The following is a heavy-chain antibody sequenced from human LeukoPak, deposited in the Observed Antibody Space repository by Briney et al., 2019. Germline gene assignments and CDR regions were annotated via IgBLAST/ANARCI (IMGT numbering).Heavy chain of an antibody. CDR1: GGSIGSGAYY. V-gene: IGHV4-30-2*01. CDR3: ARGGSITGSGYDY. D-gene: IGHD1-20*01. CDR2: IYHSGHT. Sequence: SQTLSLTCTVSGGSIGSGAYYWSWIRQPPGKGLEWIGYIYHSGHTYYNPSLKSRVTISVDTSKNQFSLKLSSVTAADTAVYYCARGGSITGSGYDYWGQGTLVTVSS. J-gene: IGHJ4*02.